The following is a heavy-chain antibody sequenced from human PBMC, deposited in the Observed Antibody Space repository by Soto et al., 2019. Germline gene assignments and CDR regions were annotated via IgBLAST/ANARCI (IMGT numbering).Heavy chain of an antibody. CDR1: VFTLISYG. J-gene: IGHJ6*02. D-gene: IGHD1-26*01. Sequence: GGSLRLSCSGSVFTLISYGMHGFRQAPGDWLEGVAVIWYDGSNKYYADSVKGRFTISRDNSKNTLYLQMNSLRAEDTAVYYCAKEKRGGSRLHLYYYYGMDVWGQGTTVTVSS. V-gene: IGHV3-33*06. CDR3: AKEKRGGSRLHLYYYYGMDV. CDR2: IWYDGSNK.